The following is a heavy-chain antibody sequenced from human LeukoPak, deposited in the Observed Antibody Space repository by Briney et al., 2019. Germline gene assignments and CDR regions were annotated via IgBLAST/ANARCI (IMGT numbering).Heavy chain of an antibody. CDR2: INPNSGGT. CDR3: ARFSVVAAHYYYMDV. D-gene: IGHD2-15*01. V-gene: IGHV1-2*02. Sequence: ASVKVSCKASGYTFTGYYMHWVRQAPGQGLEWMGWINPNSGGTNYAQKFQGRVTMTRDTSISTAYMELSRLRSDDTAVYYCARFSVVAAHYYYMDVWGKGTTVTVSS. J-gene: IGHJ6*03. CDR1: GYTFTGYY.